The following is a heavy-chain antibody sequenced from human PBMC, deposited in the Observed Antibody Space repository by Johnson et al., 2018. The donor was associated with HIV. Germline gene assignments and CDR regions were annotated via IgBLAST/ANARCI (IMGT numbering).Heavy chain of an antibody. CDR1: GFTVSGNY. J-gene: IGHJ3*02. Sequence: VQLVESGGGLVQPGGSLRLSCVASGFTVSGNYMNWVRQAPGKGLEWVSVIYSDGSTYYADSVQGRFTVSRDNSQNLLYLQLSSLRAEDTAVYSCARDAPNFFTSGVRDDAFDIWGPGTMVTVSP. D-gene: IGHD5-12*01. CDR2: IYSDGST. CDR3: ARDAPNFFTSGVRDDAFDI. V-gene: IGHV3-66*01.